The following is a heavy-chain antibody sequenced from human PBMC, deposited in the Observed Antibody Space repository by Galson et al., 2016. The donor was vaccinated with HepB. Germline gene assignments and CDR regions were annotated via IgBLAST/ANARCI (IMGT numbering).Heavy chain of an antibody. CDR2: DSDDI. Sequence: DSDDIYYSPTVKGRFTISRDNSKNTVFLQLTSLRAEDTAVYYCAKDKRGHSSAWYWYFDYWGPGTLVSVSS. J-gene: IGHJ4*02. V-gene: IGHV3-23*01. CDR3: AKDKRGHSSAWYWYFDY. D-gene: IGHD6-13*01.